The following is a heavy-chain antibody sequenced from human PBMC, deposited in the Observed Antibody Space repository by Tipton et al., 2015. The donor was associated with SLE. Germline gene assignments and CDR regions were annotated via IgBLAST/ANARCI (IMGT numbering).Heavy chain of an antibody. J-gene: IGHJ4*02. D-gene: IGHD2-15*01. CDR2: IYYSGST. CDR3: ARERGYCSGGSCYSDY. Sequence: LRLSCTVSGGSISSGDYYWSWIRQPPGKGLEWIGYIYYSGSTYYNPSLKSRVTISVDTSKNQFSLKLSSVTAADTAVYYCARERGYCSGGSCYSDYWGQGTLVTVSS. CDR1: GGSISSGDYY. V-gene: IGHV4-30-4*01.